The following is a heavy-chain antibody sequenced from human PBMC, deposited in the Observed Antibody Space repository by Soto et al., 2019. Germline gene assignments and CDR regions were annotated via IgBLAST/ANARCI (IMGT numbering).Heavy chain of an antibody. CDR3: ATEFSSGYFYLDY. V-gene: IGHV1-3*01. CDR2: INAGNGNT. CDR1: GYTFTSYA. D-gene: IGHD6-19*01. J-gene: IGHJ4*02. Sequence: VKVSCKASGYTFTSYAMHWVRQAPGQRLEWMGWINAGNGNTKYSQKFQGRVTITRDTSASTAYMELSSLRSEDTAVYYCATEFSSGYFYLDYWGQGTLVTVSS.